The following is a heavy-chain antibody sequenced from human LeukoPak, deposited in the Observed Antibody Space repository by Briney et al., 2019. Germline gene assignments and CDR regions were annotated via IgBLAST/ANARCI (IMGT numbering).Heavy chain of an antibody. V-gene: IGHV3-30*02. J-gene: IGHJ4*02. D-gene: IGHD3-22*01. Sequence: GGSLRLSCEASGFTFSSYGMHWVRQAPGKGLEWVAFIQYDGNNKYYADSVKGRFTISRDNSKNTLYLQMHSLRAEDTAVYYCAKWGTYYYDSRGYFFDYWGQGTLVTVSS. CDR1: GFTFSSYG. CDR3: AKWGTYYYDSRGYFFDY. CDR2: IQYDGNNK.